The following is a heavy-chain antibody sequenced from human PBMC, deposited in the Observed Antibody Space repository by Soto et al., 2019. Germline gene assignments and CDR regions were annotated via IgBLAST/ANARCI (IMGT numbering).Heavy chain of an antibody. V-gene: IGHV4-59*01. Sequence: QVQLQESGPGLVKPSETLSLTCTVSGGSISSYYWSWIRQPPGKGLEWIGFIFYSGSTSCNPSLKSRVTISIDTSEYQFSLKLNSVTAADTAVYYCASMIGDPVLSFDSWGQGTLVAVSS. D-gene: IGHD3-10*02. CDR3: ASMIGDPVLSFDS. CDR2: IFYSGST. CDR1: GGSISSYY. J-gene: IGHJ5*01.